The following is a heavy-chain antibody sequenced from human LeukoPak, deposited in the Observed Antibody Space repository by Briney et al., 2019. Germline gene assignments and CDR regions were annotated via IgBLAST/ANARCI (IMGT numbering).Heavy chain of an antibody. CDR3: VRDGRCGDEKCYSGLPDY. CDR1: GFTVSSNY. CDR2: IYSGGST. Sequence: PGGSLRLSCAASGFTVSSNYMSWVRQAPGKGLEWVSVIYSGGSTYYADSVKGRFTISRDNSRNTLSLEMNSLRVEDTAVYYCVRDGRCGDEKCYSGLPDYWGQGILVTVSS. D-gene: IGHD2-21*01. V-gene: IGHV3-66*01. J-gene: IGHJ4*02.